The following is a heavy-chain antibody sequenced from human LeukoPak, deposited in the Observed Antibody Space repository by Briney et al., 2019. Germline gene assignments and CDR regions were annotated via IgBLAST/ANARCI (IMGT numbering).Heavy chain of an antibody. CDR3: AGGVGYSGYVDY. CDR2: ISSGGSTI. J-gene: IGHJ4*02. Sequence: GGSLRLSCAASGFTFSSYWMNWVRQAPGKGLEWVSYISSGGSTIYYADSVKGRFTISRDNAKNSLYLQMNSLRAEDTAVYYCAGGVGYSGYVDYWGQGTLVTVSS. V-gene: IGHV3-48*04. D-gene: IGHD5-12*01. CDR1: GFTFSSYW.